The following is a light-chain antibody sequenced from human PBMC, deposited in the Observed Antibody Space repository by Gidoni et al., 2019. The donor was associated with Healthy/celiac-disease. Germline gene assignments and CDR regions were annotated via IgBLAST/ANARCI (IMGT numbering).Light chain of an antibody. J-gene: IGKJ1*01. CDR1: QSVSSN. CDR2: GAS. V-gene: IGKV3-15*01. Sequence: EIVMTQSPATLSVSPGERATLSCRASQSVSSNSAWYQQQPGQAPRLLIYGASTRATGIPARFSGSGSGTEFTLTISSLQSEDFAVYYCQQYNNWPPWTFGQGTKVEIK. CDR3: QQYNNWPPWT.